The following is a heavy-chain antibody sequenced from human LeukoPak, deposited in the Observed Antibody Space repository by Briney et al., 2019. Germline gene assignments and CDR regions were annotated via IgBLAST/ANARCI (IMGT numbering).Heavy chain of an antibody. Sequence: GGSLRLYCSASGFSFSSFAMTWVRQAPGKGLEWVSAIRGSGGGTYYGDSAKGRFTISRDNSKNTLYLQMNSLRAEDTAVYYCAKDPNGDYIGAFDFWGQGTMVTVSS. CDR2: IRGSGGGT. V-gene: IGHV3-23*01. CDR3: AKDPNGDYIGAFDF. CDR1: GFSFSSFA. D-gene: IGHD4-17*01. J-gene: IGHJ3*01.